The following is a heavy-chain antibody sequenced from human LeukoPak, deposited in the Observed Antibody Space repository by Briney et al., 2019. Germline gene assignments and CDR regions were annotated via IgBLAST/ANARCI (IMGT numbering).Heavy chain of an antibody. CDR1: GGSFSGYY. CDR2: INHSGST. D-gene: IGHD3-10*01. CDR3: ARAPMVRGRTAADY. V-gene: IGHV4-34*01. J-gene: IGHJ4*02. Sequence: SETLSLTCAVYGGSFSGYYWSWIRQPPGKGLEWIGEINHSGSTNYNPSLKSRVTIPVDTSKNQFSLKLSSVTAADTAVYYCARAPMVRGRTAADYWGQGTLVTVSS.